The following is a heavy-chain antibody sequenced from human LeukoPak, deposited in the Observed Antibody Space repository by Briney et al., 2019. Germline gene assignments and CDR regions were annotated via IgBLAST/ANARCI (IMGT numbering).Heavy chain of an antibody. Sequence: SGPALVEPTQTLTLTCTFSGFSLLTSGVSVTWIRQPPGRALEWLARIDWDDDKYYNASLEARLTISKDTSKNQVILTVTDMDPVDSATYYCARMYFGDYKDMDVWGKGTTVTVSS. D-gene: IGHD3-10*01. J-gene: IGHJ6*03. CDR1: GFSLLTSGVS. CDR3: ARMYFGDYKDMDV. V-gene: IGHV2-70*11. CDR2: IDWDDDK.